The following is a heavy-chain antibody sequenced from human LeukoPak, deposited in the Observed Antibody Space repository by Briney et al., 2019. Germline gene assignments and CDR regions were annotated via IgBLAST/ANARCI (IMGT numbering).Heavy chain of an antibody. D-gene: IGHD1-14*01. V-gene: IGHV3-30*02. CDR1: GFTFSSYG. CDR2: IRYDGSDK. CDR3: AREAEEAFDI. Sequence: PGGSLRLSCAASGFTFSSYGMHWVRQAPGKGLEWVAFIRYDGSDKFYADSVKGRFTISRDNSKNTLYLQMNSLRPEDTAVYYCAREAEEAFDIWGQGTMVTVSS. J-gene: IGHJ3*02.